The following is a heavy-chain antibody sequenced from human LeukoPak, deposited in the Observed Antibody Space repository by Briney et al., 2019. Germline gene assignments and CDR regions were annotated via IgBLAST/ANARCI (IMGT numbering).Heavy chain of an antibody. Sequence: SETLSLTCAVYGGSFSGYHWSWIRQPPGKGWEWIEEINHSGITNYNPSLKSRVTISVDTSKNQFSLKLSSVTAADTAVYYCARGFRGIPPLRYWGQGNLVTVSS. CDR3: ARGFRGIPPLRY. D-gene: IGHD3-10*01. CDR1: GGSFSGYH. V-gene: IGHV4-34*01. J-gene: IGHJ4*02. CDR2: INHSGIT.